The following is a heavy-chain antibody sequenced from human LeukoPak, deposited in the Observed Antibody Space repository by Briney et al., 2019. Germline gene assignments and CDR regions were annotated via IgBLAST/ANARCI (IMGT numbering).Heavy chain of an antibody. CDR3: AKGLGGYYGSSTLGAFDI. CDR2: IRYDGSNR. V-gene: IGHV3-30*02. D-gene: IGHD3-10*01. Sequence: PGGSLRLSCAASGFTFSSYGMHWVRQAPGKGLEWVAFIRYDGSNRYYADSVKGRFTISRDNSKNTLYLQMNSLRAEDTAVYYCAKGLGGYYGSSTLGAFDIWGQGTMVTVSS. J-gene: IGHJ3*02. CDR1: GFTFSSYG.